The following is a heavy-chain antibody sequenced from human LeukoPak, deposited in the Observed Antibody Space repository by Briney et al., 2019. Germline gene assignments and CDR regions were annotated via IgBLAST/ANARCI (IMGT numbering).Heavy chain of an antibody. J-gene: IGHJ4*02. Sequence: GGSLRLSCAASGFTFSNAWMNWVRQAPGKGLEWVGRIKSNTDGGTTDYAAPVKGRFTISRDDSKNTLYLQMNSLKTEDTAVYYRTTDFRDRVNFWGQGTLVTVSS. CDR3: TTDFRDRVNF. D-gene: IGHD3-10*01. V-gene: IGHV3-15*01. CDR1: GFTFSNAW. CDR2: IKSNTDGGTT.